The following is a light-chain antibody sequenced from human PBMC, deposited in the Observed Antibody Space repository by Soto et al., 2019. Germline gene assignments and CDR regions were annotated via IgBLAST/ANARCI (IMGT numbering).Light chain of an antibody. Sequence: QSALTQPGSVSGSPGQSITISCTGTSSDVGGYKYVSWYQQHPGKAPKLMIDDIRNRPSGVSNRWSGSKSGNTASLTISGRLAADEAADYCCSYASSSPRVFGTGTQLTVL. CDR2: DIR. CDR1: SSDVGGYKY. CDR3: CSYASSSPRV. J-gene: IGLJ1*01. V-gene: IGLV2-14*03.